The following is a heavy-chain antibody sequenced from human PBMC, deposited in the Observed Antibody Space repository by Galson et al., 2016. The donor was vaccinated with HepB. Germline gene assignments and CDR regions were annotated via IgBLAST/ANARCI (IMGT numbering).Heavy chain of an antibody. CDR1: GYTFTSYA. Sequence: SVKVSCKASGYTFTSYAMHWVRQAPGQRLEWMGWINAGDGSTRYSQTFQGRVTISRDTSASTAYMELSSLRSEDTAVYYCAKNGVGATWFDPWGQGTLVIVTS. CDR2: INAGDGST. V-gene: IGHV1-3*01. D-gene: IGHD1-26*01. CDR3: AKNGVGATWFDP. J-gene: IGHJ5*02.